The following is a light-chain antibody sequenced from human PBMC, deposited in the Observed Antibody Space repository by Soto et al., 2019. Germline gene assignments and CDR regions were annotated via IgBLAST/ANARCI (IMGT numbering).Light chain of an antibody. Sequence: QSALTQPASVSGSPGQSITITCTGTRSDIGAYKFVSWYQQHPGEVPKLMLYDVSIRPSGVSNRFSGSKSGNTASLTISGLQAEDEADYYCTSWTTSTTMIFGGGTKLTVL. J-gene: IGLJ2*01. V-gene: IGLV2-14*03. CDR3: TSWTTSTTMI. CDR2: DVS. CDR1: RSDIGAYKF.